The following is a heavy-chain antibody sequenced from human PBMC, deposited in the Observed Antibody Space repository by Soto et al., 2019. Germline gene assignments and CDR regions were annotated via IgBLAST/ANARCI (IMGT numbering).Heavy chain of an antibody. CDR1: GFTVSSNY. V-gene: IGHV3-66*01. Sequence: QPGGSLRLSCSASGFTVSSNYMSWVRQAPGKGLEWVSVIYSGGSTYYADSVKGRFTISRDNSKNTLYLQMNSLRAEDTAVYYCARMSDYYYYYMDVWGKGTTVTVSS. CDR3: ARMSDYYYYYMDV. J-gene: IGHJ6*03. CDR2: IYSGGST.